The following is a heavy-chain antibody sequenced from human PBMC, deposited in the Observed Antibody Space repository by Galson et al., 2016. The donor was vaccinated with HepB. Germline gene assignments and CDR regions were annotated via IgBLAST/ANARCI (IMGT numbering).Heavy chain of an antibody. V-gene: IGHV4-30-4*08. J-gene: IGHJ6*02. D-gene: IGHD3-10*01. CDR3: ARGPFGGAMDV. CDR2: IYYSGST. Sequence: TLSLTCTVSGGSITGGDYYWTWIRLSPWKGLEWIGYIYYSGSTYYHPSLKGRVTISVVTSKNQFSLRLTSVTAADTAVYYCARGPFGGAMDVWGQGTTVTVSS. CDR1: GGSITGGDYY.